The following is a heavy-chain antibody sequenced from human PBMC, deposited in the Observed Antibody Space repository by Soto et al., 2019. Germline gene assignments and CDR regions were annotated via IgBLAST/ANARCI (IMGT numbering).Heavy chain of an antibody. V-gene: IGHV3-30-3*01. CDR1: GFTFSSYA. CDR2: ISYDGSNK. D-gene: IGHD3-22*01. J-gene: IGHJ4*02. Sequence: QVQLVESGGGVVQPGRSLRLSCAASGFTFSSYAMHLVRQAPGKGLEWVAVISYDGSNKYYSDYVKGRFTISRDNSKNPLYLLINSLRAEDTAVYYLAMLIDSSVVALVYWGQGTLVTVSS. CDR3: AMLIDSSVVALVY.